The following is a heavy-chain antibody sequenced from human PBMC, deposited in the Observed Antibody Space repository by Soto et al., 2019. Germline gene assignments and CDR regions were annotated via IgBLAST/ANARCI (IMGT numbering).Heavy chain of an antibody. Sequence: QVQLQESGPGLVKPSLTLSLTCSVSGGSITSGAYYWSWIRQHPGTGLEWIGFIYYSGRTYYNPSLKSRVTISLDTSENQFSLKLNSVTAADTAVYYCARDLRGGTLFDYWGQGALVTVSS. CDR2: IYYSGRT. CDR1: GGSITSGAYY. CDR3: ARDLRGGTLFDY. J-gene: IGHJ4*02. D-gene: IGHD3-10*01. V-gene: IGHV4-31*03.